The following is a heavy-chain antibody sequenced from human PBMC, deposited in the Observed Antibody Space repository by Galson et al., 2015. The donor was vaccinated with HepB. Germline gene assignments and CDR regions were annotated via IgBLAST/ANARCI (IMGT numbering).Heavy chain of an antibody. CDR1: GFTFSGYA. CDR3: AKDHSIRGYSYGRVGYYYYGMDV. Sequence: SLRLSCAASGFTFSGYAMSWVRQAPGKGLEWVSAISGSGGSTYYADSVKGRFTISRDNSKNTLYLQMNSLRAEDTAVYYCAKDHSIRGYSYGRVGYYYYGMDVWGQGTTVTVSS. V-gene: IGHV3-23*01. J-gene: IGHJ6*02. D-gene: IGHD5-18*01. CDR2: ISGSGGST.